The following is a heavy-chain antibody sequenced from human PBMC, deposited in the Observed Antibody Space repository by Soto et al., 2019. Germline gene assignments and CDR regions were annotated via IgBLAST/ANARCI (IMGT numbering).Heavy chain of an antibody. V-gene: IGHV4-4*07. D-gene: IGHD3-16*01. J-gene: IGHJ4*02. CDR3: AKGGTYSFHS. Sequence: PSETLSLTCSVSGAAISNFYWSWIRQSAGKGLEWIGRLYTRGTIDYNPSLNSRVTMSIDTSKNRVSLSLTSVTAADTAVYYCAKGGTYSFHSSGQPIGVTVA. CDR2: LYTRGTI. CDR1: GAAISNFY.